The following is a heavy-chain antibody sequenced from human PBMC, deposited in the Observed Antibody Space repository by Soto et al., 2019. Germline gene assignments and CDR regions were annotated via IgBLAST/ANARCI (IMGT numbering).Heavy chain of an antibody. CDR1: GFSFNNHG. CDR2: IWYDGSYN. Sequence: QVQLAESGGGVVQPGRSLRLSCAASGFSFNNHGMHWVRQAPGKGLEWVAGIWYDGSYNYYADAVKGRFTNSRDNSKNTLYLQMNSLRAEDTAMYYCARQHMVSYNFDSWAPETLVTVSS. D-gene: IGHD2-8*01. V-gene: IGHV3-33*01. J-gene: IGHJ4*02. CDR3: ARQHMVSYNFDS.